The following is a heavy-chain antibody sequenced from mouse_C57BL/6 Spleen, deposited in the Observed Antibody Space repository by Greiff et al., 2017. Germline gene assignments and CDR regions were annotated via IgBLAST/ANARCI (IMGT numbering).Heavy chain of an antibody. CDR2: ISSGGSYT. V-gene: IGHV5-6*01. Sequence: EVQLVESGGDLVKPGGSLKLSCAASGFTFSSYGMSWVRQTPDKRLEWVATISSGGSYTYYPDSVKGRFTISRDNAKNTLYLQMSSLKSEDTAMYYCARQEITRLFDYWGQGTTLTVSS. CDR3: ARQEITRLFDY. CDR1: GFTFSSYG. J-gene: IGHJ2*01. D-gene: IGHD2-4*01.